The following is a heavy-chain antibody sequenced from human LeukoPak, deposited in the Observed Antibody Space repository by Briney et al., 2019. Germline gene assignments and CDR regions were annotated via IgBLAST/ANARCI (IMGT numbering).Heavy chain of an antibody. CDR1: GFTFSSYA. J-gene: IGHJ4*02. Sequence: GGSLRLSCAASGFTFSSYAMHWVRQAPGKGLEGVAVISYDGSNKYYADSVKGRFTISRDNSKNTLYLQMNSLRAEDTAVYYCARGLVDTATASDYWGQGTLVTVSS. CDR2: ISYDGSNK. CDR3: ARGLVDTATASDY. D-gene: IGHD5-18*01. V-gene: IGHV3-30-3*01.